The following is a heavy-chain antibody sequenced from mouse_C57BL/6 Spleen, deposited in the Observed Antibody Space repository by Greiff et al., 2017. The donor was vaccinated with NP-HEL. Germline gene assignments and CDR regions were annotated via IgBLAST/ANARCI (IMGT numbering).Heavy chain of an antibody. J-gene: IGHJ3*01. CDR1: GYAFSSSW. D-gene: IGHD4-1*01. CDR3: ARSGPWDLFAY. V-gene: IGHV1-82*01. Sequence: QVQLQQSGPELVKPGASVKISCKASGYAFSSSWMNWVKQRPGKGLEWIGRIYPGDGDTNYNGKFKGKATLTADKSSSTAYMQLSSLTSEDSAVYVCARSGPWDLFAYWGQGTLVTVSA. CDR2: IYPGDGDT.